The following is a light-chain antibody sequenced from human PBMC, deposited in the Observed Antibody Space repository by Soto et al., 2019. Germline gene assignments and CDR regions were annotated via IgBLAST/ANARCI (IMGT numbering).Light chain of an antibody. CDR1: EDISIW. J-gene: IGKJ5*01. Sequence: DIQMTQSPSSVSASVGDRVTITCRSSEDISIWLAWYQQKPGKAPKLLIYVASSLQSGVPSRFSRSESGADFTLAISSQQPEDFATYYCQHADSFPLITFGQGTRLDIK. CDR2: VAS. CDR3: QHADSFPLIT. V-gene: IGKV1-12*01.